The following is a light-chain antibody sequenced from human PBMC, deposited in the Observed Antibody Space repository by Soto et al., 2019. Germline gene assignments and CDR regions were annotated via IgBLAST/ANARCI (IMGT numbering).Light chain of an antibody. CDR2: AAS. CDR1: QSISSY. J-gene: IGKJ2*01. CDR3: QQSYSTPYT. Sequence: DIQMTQSPSSLSASIGDRVTITCRASQSISSYLNWYQQKPGKAPNLLIYAASSLQSGVPSRFSISGSGTDITLTISSLQPEDFAAYYCQQSYSTPYTFGQGTKLEIK. V-gene: IGKV1-39*01.